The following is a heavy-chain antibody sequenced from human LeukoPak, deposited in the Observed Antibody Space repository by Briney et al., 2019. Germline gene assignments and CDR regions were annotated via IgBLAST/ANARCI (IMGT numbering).Heavy chain of an antibody. V-gene: IGHV3-7*01. CDR2: IKQDRSET. CDR1: GFTFSDYW. D-gene: IGHD1-26*01. Sequence: GGSLRLSCAASGFTFSDYWMSWLRQAPGKGLEGVANIKQDRSETYYVDSVKGRFTISRDNAKNSLYLQMNSLRADDTAVYYCARDKIVGATNLDFWGQGTLVTVSS. CDR3: ARDKIVGATNLDF. J-gene: IGHJ4*02.